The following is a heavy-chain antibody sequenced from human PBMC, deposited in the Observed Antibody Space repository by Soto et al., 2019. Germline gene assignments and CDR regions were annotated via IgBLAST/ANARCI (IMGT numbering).Heavy chain of an antibody. CDR2: ISSSSSYI. Sequence: EVQLVESGGGLAKPGGSVRLSCAASGFTFSSDSMNWVRQAPGKGLEWVSSISSSSSYIYYADSVKSRFTISRDNAKNSLNLQKNSLRAEDTAGYFSMRDGAAYDISGYHCDFWGKGTLVTVST. D-gene: IGHD3-22*01. V-gene: IGHV3-21*01. CDR1: GFTFSSDS. CDR3: MRDGAAYDISGYHCDF. J-gene: IGHJ4*02.